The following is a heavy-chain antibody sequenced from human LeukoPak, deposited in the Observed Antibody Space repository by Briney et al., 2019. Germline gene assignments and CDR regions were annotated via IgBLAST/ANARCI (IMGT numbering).Heavy chain of an antibody. CDR1: GGSISTYY. D-gene: IGHD2-15*01. CDR2: IYYSGST. V-gene: IGHV4-59*01. Sequence: SETLSLTCTVSGGSISTYYWSWIRQPPGKGLEWIGYIYYSGSTNYNPSLKSRVTISVDTSKNQFSLKLSSVTAADTAVYYCAKGPPSGYLDYWGQGTLVTVSS. J-gene: IGHJ4*02. CDR3: AKGPPSGYLDY.